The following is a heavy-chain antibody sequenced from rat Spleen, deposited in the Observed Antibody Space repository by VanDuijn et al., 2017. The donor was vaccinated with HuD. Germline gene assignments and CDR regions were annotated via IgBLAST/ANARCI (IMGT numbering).Heavy chain of an antibody. Sequence: EVQLVESGGGLVQPGRSLKLSCAASGFTFSNYGMNWIRQAPTKGLEWVATIAFDGIGTYHRDSVKGRFTISRDNAKTTLYLQMDSLRSEDTATYYCARRYDFDFWGQGVMVTVSS. CDR1: GFTFSNYG. V-gene: IGHV5-29*01. J-gene: IGHJ2*01. CDR3: ARRYDFDF. D-gene: IGHD2-1*01. CDR2: IAFDGIGT.